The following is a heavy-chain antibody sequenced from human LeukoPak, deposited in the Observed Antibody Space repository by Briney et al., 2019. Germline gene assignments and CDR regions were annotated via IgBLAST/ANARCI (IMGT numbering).Heavy chain of an antibody. Sequence: GGSLRLSCAASGFTFSNAWMSWARHTPGKGLEWVGRIKSKTDGGTTDYAAPVKGRFTISRDDSKNMLYLQMNSLRAEDTAVYYCAKGGVYSSSSGGYTWGQGTLVTVSS. CDR3: AKGGVYSSSSGGYT. V-gene: IGHV3-15*01. D-gene: IGHD6-6*01. CDR2: IKSKTDGGTT. J-gene: IGHJ5*02. CDR1: GFTFSNAW.